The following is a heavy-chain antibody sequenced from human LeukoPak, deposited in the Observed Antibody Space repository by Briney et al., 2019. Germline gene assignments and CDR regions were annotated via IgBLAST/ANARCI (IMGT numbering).Heavy chain of an antibody. CDR3: ARGKDTAMVTGFDY. V-gene: IGHV4-39*07. D-gene: IGHD5-18*01. CDR2: IYYGGST. Sequence: PSETLSLTCTVSGGSISSSSYYWGWIRQPPGKGLEWIGTIYYGGSTYYNPSLKSRVTISVDTSKNQFSLKLSSVTAADTAVYYCARGKDTAMVTGFDYWGQGTLVTVSS. CDR1: GGSISSSSYY. J-gene: IGHJ4*02.